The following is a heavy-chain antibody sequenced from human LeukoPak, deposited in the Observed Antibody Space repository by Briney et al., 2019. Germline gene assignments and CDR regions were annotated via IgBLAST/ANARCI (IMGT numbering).Heavy chain of an antibody. Sequence: SETLSLTCTVSGGSINSSSYYWGWIRQPPGKGLEWIGSIYYSGSTYYNPSLKSRVTISVDTSKNQFSLKLSSVTAADTAVYYCARRHYDSSGYYSNWFDPWGQGTLVTVSS. D-gene: IGHD3-22*01. V-gene: IGHV4-39*01. CDR1: GGSINSSSYY. CDR3: ARRHYDSSGYYSNWFDP. CDR2: IYYSGST. J-gene: IGHJ5*02.